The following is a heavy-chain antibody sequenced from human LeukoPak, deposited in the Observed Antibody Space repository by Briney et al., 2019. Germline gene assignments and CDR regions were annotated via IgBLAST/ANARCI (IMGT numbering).Heavy chain of an antibody. CDR2: MYSSWST. Sequence: PSETLSLTCAVSGGSISSYYWSWIRQPAGKGVEYIGRMYSSWSTNYNAFLKRRVTMSLDTSKNQSSLKLSSVTAADTPVYYCARELLVQGYYSMDVWGIGTTVTVSS. CDR1: GGSISSYY. D-gene: IGHD1-26*01. CDR3: ARELLVQGYYSMDV. J-gene: IGHJ6*03. V-gene: IGHV4-4*07.